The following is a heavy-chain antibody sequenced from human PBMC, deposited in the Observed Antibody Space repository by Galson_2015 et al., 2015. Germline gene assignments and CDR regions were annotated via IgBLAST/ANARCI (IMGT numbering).Heavy chain of an antibody. D-gene: IGHD3-16*01. CDR2: IDKKGEKV. CDR1: GFTFDDYS. CDR3: AKEKLGTSWASFDI. J-gene: IGHJ3*02. Sequence: SLRLSCAASGFTFDDYSLHWVRQAPGKGLEWVSLIDKKGEKVFYGDSVKGRFAISRDNRRRSLYLQMNSLRADDSALYYCAKEKLGTSWASFDIWGQGTMVTVSS. V-gene: IGHV3-43*01.